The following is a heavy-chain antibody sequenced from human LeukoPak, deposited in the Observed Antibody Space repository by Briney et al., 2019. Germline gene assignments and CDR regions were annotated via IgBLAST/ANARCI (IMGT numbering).Heavy chain of an antibody. CDR1: GGSINSYY. D-gene: IGHD6-13*01. Sequence: LSLTCIVSGGSINSYYWSWIRQAPGKGLEWVSYISRNSYTNYADSVKGRFTISRDNAKNSLYLQMASLRAEDTAVYYCARMGIAAVGAYYFDYWGQGTLVAVSS. V-gene: IGHV3-11*06. CDR3: ARMGIAAVGAYYFDY. J-gene: IGHJ4*02. CDR2: ISRNSYT.